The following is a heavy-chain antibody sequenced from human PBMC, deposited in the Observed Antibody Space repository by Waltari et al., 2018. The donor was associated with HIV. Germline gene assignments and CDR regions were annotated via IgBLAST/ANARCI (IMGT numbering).Heavy chain of an antibody. CDR2: INHGWDT. V-gene: IGHV4-34*01. CDR1: GGSFTNFF. CDR3: ARRGSSASPLTL. Sequence: QVQLQQWGAGLLKPSETLSLTCSVYGGSFTNFFWNWIRQTPDGGLQWIGEINHGWDTNVKPSLKIRVIMSIETSKSEISLNLTSVSVADTALYFCARRGSSASPLTLWGRGSRVTVSS. J-gene: IGHJ4*02. D-gene: IGHD3-10*01.